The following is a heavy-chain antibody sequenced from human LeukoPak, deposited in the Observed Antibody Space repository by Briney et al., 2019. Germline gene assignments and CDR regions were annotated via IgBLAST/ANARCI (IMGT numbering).Heavy chain of an antibody. CDR2: IKQDGSER. D-gene: IGHD6-13*01. Sequence: GGSLRLSCAASGFMFSSYWMSWVRQAPGKGLEWVANIKQDGSERGYVDSVKGRFTISKDNAKNLLYLQMNILRAEDTAVYYCAREISSWYRTEGRFDPWGQGTLVTVSS. J-gene: IGHJ5*02. V-gene: IGHV3-7*01. CDR3: AREISSWYRTEGRFDP. CDR1: GFMFSSYW.